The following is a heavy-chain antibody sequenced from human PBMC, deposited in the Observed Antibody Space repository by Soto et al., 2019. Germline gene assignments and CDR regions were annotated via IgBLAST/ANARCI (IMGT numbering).Heavy chain of an antibody. CDR2: ISYDGSNK. V-gene: IGHV3-30-3*01. CDR3: ARARFIAARRPGSGMDV. D-gene: IGHD6-6*01. Sequence: GSLRLSCAASGFTFSSYAMHWVRQSPGKGLEWVAVISYDGSNKYYADSVKGRFTISRDNSKNTLYLQMNSPRAEDTAVYYCARARFIAARRPGSGMDVWGQGTTVTVSS. CDR1: GFTFSSYA. J-gene: IGHJ6*02.